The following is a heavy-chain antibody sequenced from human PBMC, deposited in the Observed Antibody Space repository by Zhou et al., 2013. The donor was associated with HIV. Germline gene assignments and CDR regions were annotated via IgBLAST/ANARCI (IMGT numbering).Heavy chain of an antibody. CDR2: IYYSGST. V-gene: IGHV4-59*11. CDR1: GGSIYSHY. Sequence: QVQLQESGPGLVKPSETLSLTCTVSGGSIYSHYWSWIRQPPGKGLEWIGYIYYSGSTNYNPSLKSRVTISVDTSKNQFSLKLSSVTAADTAVYYCARGRRGPYYYYYMDSWGKGTTVTRLL. CDR3: ARGRRGPYYYYYMDS. J-gene: IGHJ6*03.